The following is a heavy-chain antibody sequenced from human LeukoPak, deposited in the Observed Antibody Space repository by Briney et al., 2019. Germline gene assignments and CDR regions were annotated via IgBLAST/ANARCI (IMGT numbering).Heavy chain of an antibody. J-gene: IGHJ4*02. D-gene: IGHD1-26*01. Sequence: GGSLRLSCAASGFSFSTYSMNWVRQAPGKGLEWVSYISSSSNTIYYADSVKGRFTISRDNAKNSLYLQMNSLRAEDTAVYYCARDLAVGASTFDYWGQGTLVTVSS. CDR2: ISSSSNTI. CDR1: GFSFSTYS. V-gene: IGHV3-48*01. CDR3: ARDLAVGASTFDY.